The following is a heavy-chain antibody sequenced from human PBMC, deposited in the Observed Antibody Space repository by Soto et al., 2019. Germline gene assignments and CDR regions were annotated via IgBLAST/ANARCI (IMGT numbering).Heavy chain of an antibody. CDR1: GFTVSSYC. D-gene: IGHD1-26*01. Sequence: PXESMSLACAASGFTVSSYCMSWVRQAPGKGLEWVANIKQDGSEKYYVDSVKGRFTIPRDNAKNSLYLQMNSLRAEDTAVYYCAREGFSGSYMADHYYYYGMDVWGQGTTVTVSS. CDR2: IKQDGSEK. CDR3: AREGFSGSYMADHYYYYGMDV. V-gene: IGHV3-7*03. J-gene: IGHJ6*02.